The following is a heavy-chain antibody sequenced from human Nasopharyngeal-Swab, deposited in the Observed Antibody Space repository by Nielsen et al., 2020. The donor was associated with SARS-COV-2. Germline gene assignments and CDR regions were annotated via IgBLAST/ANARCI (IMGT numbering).Heavy chain of an antibody. D-gene: IGHD5-18*01. CDR1: GGSISSYY. CDR2: IYYSRST. CDR3: ARDQGYSYGYSLFLGY. J-gene: IGHJ4*02. V-gene: IGHV4-59*01. Sequence: SATLSLTCTVSGGSISSYYWSWIRQPPGKGLEWIGYIYYSRSTNYNPSLKSRVTISVDTSKNQFSLKLSSVTAADTAVYYCARDQGYSYGYSLFLGYWGQGTLVTVSS.